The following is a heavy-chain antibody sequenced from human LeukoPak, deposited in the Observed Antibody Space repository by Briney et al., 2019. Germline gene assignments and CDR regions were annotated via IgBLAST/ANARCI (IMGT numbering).Heavy chain of an antibody. D-gene: IGHD3-3*01. CDR2: IYPGDSDT. V-gene: IGHV5-51*01. CDR1: RYSFTSYW. J-gene: IGHJ4*02. Sequence: GESLKISCKGSRYSFTSYWIGWVRQMPGKGLEWMGIIYPGDSDTRYSPSFQGQVTISADKSISTAYLQWSSLKASDTAMYYCARQYDFWSGLFDYWGQGTLVTVSS. CDR3: ARQYDFWSGLFDY.